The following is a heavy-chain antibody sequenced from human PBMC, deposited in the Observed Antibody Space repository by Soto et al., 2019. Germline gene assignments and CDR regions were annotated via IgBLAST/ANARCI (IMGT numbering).Heavy chain of an antibody. Sequence: QVQLVQSGAEVKRPGSSVKVSCKASGDTFNFYSINWVRQAPGLGLEWMGRVNPIVSMSNYAQKFQGRVTMTADKSTSTADMERSSLRSEDTAIYYCASSYGSGYRAFDYGGQGALVTVSS. J-gene: IGHJ4*02. CDR3: ASSYGSGYRAFDY. CDR2: VNPIVSMS. D-gene: IGHD3-10*01. V-gene: IGHV1-69*02. CDR1: GDTFNFYS.